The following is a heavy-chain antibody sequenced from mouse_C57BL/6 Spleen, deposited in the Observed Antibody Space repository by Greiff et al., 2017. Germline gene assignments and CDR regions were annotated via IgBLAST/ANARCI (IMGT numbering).Heavy chain of an antibody. V-gene: IGHV1-42*01. D-gene: IGHD3-2*02. CDR1: GYSFTGYY. J-gene: IGHJ4*01. CDR3: ARGAQALYYYAMDY. Sequence: VQLKESGPELVKPGASVKISCKASGYSFTGYYMNWVKQSPEKSLEWIGEINPSTGGTTYNQKFKAKATLTVDKSSSTAYMQLKSLTSEDSAVYYCARGAQALYYYAMDYWGQGTSVTVSS. CDR2: INPSTGGT.